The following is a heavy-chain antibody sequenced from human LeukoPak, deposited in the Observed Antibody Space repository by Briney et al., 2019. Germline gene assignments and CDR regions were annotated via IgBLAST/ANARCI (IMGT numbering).Heavy chain of an antibody. CDR3: AKSADYASTAFDI. V-gene: IGHV3-48*03. CDR2: IGGSGGPI. J-gene: IGHJ3*02. CDR1: GFTFSSYE. Sequence: GGSLRLSCVASGFTFSSYEMNWVRQAPGKGLQWVSNIGGSGGPIHYADSVKGRFTISRDNAKNSLYLQMNSLRAEDTALYYCAKSADYASTAFDIWGQGTMVTVSS. D-gene: IGHD3-10*01.